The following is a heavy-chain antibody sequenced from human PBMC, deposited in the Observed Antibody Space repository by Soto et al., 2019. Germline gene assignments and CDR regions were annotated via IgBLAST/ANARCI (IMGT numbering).Heavy chain of an antibody. D-gene: IGHD2-15*01. Sequence: GSVKVCCKASGYTFTRYTMNLVRQAPGQRLEWMGWINPDNGNTKSSQKFQDRVIITRDTSASTAYMDLSSLRSEDTAVYYCARGIATGQLDPWGQGTMVTVSS. V-gene: IGHV1-3*01. CDR2: INPDNGNT. CDR3: ARGIATGQLDP. J-gene: IGHJ5*02. CDR1: GYTFTRYT.